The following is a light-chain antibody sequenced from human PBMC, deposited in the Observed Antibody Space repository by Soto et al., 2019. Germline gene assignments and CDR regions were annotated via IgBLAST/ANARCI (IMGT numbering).Light chain of an antibody. J-gene: IGLJ1*01. V-gene: IGLV2-14*03. CDR1: SSDVGSYDH. Sequence: QSVLTQPASVSGSPGQSITFSCTGTSSDVGSYDHVSWHQQHPGKAPKLIIYEVNNRPSGVPSRFSGSKSGNTASLIISGLQTEDEADYYCCAYSTSGTHVFGTG. CDR2: EVN. CDR3: CAYSTSGTHV.